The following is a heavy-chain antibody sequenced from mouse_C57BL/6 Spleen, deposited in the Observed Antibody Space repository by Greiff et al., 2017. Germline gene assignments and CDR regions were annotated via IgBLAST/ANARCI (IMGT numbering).Heavy chain of an antibody. CDR1: GYTFTNYW. Sequence: VKLVESGAELVRPGTSVKMSCKASGYTFTNYWIGWAKQRPGHGLEWIGDIYPGGGYTKYNEKFKGKATLTADKSSSTAYMQFSSLTSEDSAIYYCARDGNYAMDYWGQGTSVTVSS. J-gene: IGHJ4*01. D-gene: IGHD2-1*01. CDR3: ARDGNYAMDY. CDR2: IYPGGGYT. V-gene: IGHV1-63*01.